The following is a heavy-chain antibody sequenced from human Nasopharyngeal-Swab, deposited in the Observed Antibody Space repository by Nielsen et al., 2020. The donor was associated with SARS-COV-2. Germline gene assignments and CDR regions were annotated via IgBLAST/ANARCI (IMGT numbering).Heavy chain of an antibody. CDR1: GDSISSSNYY. CDR3: VRDESGDYLGLPFDS. Sequence: SETLSLTCTVSGDSISSSNYYCAWIRQSPGRGLEWIGSTYYRGSTYYNPSLQSRVTISVDTSKNQFSLKLTSVTAADTAVYYCVRDESGDYLGLPFDSWGPGTLVTVSS. CDR2: TYYRGST. D-gene: IGHD4-17*01. V-gene: IGHV4-39*07. J-gene: IGHJ4*02.